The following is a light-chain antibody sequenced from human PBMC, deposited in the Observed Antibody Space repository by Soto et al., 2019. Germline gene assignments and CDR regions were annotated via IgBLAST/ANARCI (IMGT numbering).Light chain of an antibody. CDR3: QQYNNWPPWT. J-gene: IGKJ1*01. V-gene: IGKV3-15*01. CDR2: GAS. CDR1: QSIGRN. Sequence: EIVVTQSPGTLSVSPGETATLFCRASQSIGRNLAWYQQKPGQAPRLLIYGASTRATGIPDRFSGSGSGTEFTLTISSLQSEDFAVYYCQQYNNWPPWTFGQGTKVDIK.